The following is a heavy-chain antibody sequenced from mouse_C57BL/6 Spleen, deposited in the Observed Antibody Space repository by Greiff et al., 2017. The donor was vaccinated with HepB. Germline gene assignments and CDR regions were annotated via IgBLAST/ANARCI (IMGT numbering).Heavy chain of an antibody. D-gene: IGHD2-4*01. CDR1: GFTFSDAW. V-gene: IGHV6-6*01. CDR2: IRNKANNHAT. J-gene: IGHJ1*03. Sequence: EVKVEESGGGLVQPGGSMKLSCAASGFTFSDAWMDWVRQSPEKGLEWVAEIRNKANNHATYYAESVKGRFTISRDDSKSSVYLQMNSLRAEDTGIYYCTRPGDYDGEADWYFDVWGTGTTVTVSS. CDR3: TRPGDYDGEADWYFDV.